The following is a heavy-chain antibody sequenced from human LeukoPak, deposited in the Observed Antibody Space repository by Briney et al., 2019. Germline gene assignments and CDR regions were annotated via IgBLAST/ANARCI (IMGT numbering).Heavy chain of an antibody. CDR1: GFTFDDYA. D-gene: IGHD3-22*01. Sequence: QTGGSLRLSCAASGFTFDDYAMHWVRQAPGKGLEWVSGISWNSGSIGYADSVKGRFTISRDNAKNSLYLQMNSLRAEDTASYYCAKDITSYYYDSSGSLFDYWGQGTLVTVSS. CDR3: AKDITSYYYDSSGSLFDY. CDR2: ISWNSGSI. J-gene: IGHJ4*02. V-gene: IGHV3-9*01.